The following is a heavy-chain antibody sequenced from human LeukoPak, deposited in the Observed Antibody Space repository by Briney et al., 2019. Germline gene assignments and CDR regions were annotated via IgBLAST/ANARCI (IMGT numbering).Heavy chain of an antibody. V-gene: IGHV4-59*01. CDR1: GGSISSYY. J-gene: IGHJ2*01. D-gene: IGHD6-13*01. CDR3: ARGGGIAAAGTGWYFDL. CDR2: IYYSGST. Sequence: SESLSLTYTVSGGSISSYYWSWIRQPPGKGLEWIGYIYYSGSTNYNPSLKSRVTISVDTSKNQFSLKLSSVTAADTAVYYCARGGGIAAAGTGWYFDLWGRGTLVTVSS.